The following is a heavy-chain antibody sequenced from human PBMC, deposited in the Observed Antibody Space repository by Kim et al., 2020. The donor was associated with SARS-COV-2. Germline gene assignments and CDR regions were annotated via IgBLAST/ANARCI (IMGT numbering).Heavy chain of an antibody. CDR3: ARGGAAKHLDY. CDR2: ISSDGGNK. D-gene: IGHD2-15*01. J-gene: IGHJ4*02. Sequence: GGSLRLSCAASGFIFSTYAMHWVRQAPGKGLEWVAVISSDGGNKYYADSVKDRFTISRDKSKNTLYLQMNSLGLEDTAVYYCARGGAAKHLDYWGQGTLVTVSS. CDR1: GFIFSTYA. V-gene: IGHV3-30-3*01.